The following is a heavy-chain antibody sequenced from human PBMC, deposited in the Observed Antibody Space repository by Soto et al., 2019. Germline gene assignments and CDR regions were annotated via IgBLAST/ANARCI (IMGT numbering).Heavy chain of an antibody. Sequence: PGGSLRLSCAASGFAFSSYWMHWVRQAPGKGLVWVSRINSDGSSTSYADSVKGRFTISRDNAKNTLYLQMNSLRAEDTAVYYCAREAYYDFWSGYSLDVWGQGTTVTVSS. CDR3: AREAYYDFWSGYSLDV. CDR1: GFAFSSYW. D-gene: IGHD3-3*01. J-gene: IGHJ6*02. V-gene: IGHV3-74*01. CDR2: INSDGSST.